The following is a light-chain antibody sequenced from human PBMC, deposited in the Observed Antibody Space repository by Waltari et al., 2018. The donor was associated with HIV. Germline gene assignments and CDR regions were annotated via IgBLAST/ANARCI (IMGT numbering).Light chain of an antibody. CDR3: STWDDSLNAIL. J-gene: IGLJ2*01. V-gene: IGLV1-36*01. Sequence: QSVLTQPPSVSSAPGQRVSISCSGSSANIGRTAVNWYQQLPGKPPKLLIYFDDLLFSGVSNRFSASKSVTSASLAVSGLRSEDEADYYCSTWDDSLNAILFCGGTRLTV. CDR1: SANIGRTA. CDR2: FDD.